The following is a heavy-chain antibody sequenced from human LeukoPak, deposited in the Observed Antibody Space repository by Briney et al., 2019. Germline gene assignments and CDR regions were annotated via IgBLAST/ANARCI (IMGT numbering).Heavy chain of an antibody. J-gene: IGHJ6*02. D-gene: IGHD3-10*01. Sequence: SETLSLTCAVYGGSFSGYYWSWIRQPPGKGLEWIGEINHSGSTNYNPSLKSRVTISVDTSKNQFSLKLSSVTAADTAVYYCAGTTMVRFYYYFGMDVWGQGTTVTVSS. V-gene: IGHV4-34*01. CDR1: GGSFSGYY. CDR2: INHSGST. CDR3: AGTTMVRFYYYFGMDV.